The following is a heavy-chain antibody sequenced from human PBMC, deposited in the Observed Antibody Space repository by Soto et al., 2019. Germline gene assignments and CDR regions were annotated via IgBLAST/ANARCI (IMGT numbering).Heavy chain of an antibody. D-gene: IGHD5-12*01. CDR1: GFTFSSYW. CDR2: IKQDGSEK. CDR3: ARDQGGNRGYEIYYYYGMDV. Sequence: GGSLRLSCAASGFTFSSYWMSWVRQAPGKGLEWVANIKQDGSEKYYVDSVKGRFTISRDNAKNSLYLQMNSLRAEDTAVYYCARDQGGNRGYEIYYYYGMDVWGQGTTVTVSS. V-gene: IGHV3-7*05. J-gene: IGHJ6*02.